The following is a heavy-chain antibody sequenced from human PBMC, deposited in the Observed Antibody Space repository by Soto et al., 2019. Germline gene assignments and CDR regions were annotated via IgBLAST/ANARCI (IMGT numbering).Heavy chain of an antibody. CDR2: IYYSGST. J-gene: IGHJ6*02. D-gene: IGHD3-3*01. V-gene: IGHV4-39*01. Sequence: KTXGTLSLTCTVSGGSISSSRYYWGWIRQPPGKGLEWIGSIYYSGSTYYNPSLKSRVTISVDTSKNQFSLKLSSVTAADTAVYYCASFYDFWGGYHHEYYYYGMDVWGQGTTVTVSS. CDR1: GGSISSSRYY. CDR3: ASFYDFWGGYHHEYYYYGMDV.